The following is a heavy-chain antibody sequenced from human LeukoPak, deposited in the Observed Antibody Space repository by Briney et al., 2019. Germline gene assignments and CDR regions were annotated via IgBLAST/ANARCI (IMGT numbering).Heavy chain of an antibody. CDR2: IYYSGST. D-gene: IGHD2-15*01. CDR3: ARPNIRYCSGCACSNDGSDY. J-gene: IGHJ4*02. CDR1: GGSISSSNYY. Sequence: PSGTLSLTCAVSGGSISSSNYYWGWIRQPPGKGLEWIGSIYYSGSTYYSPSLKSRVTISVDTSKNQFSLKLSSVTAADTAVYYCARPNIRYCSGCACSNDGSDYWGQGTLVTVSS. V-gene: IGHV4-39*07.